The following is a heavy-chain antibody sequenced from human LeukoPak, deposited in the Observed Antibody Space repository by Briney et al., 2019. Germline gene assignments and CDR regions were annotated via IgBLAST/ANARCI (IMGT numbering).Heavy chain of an antibody. CDR3: ARGTPVDTAMVTFDY. D-gene: IGHD5-18*01. Sequence: GASVKVSCTASGGTFSSYAISWVRQAPGQGLEWMGGIIPIFGTANYAQKFQGRVTITADESTSTAYMELSSLRSEDTAVYYCARGTPVDTAMVTFDYWGQGTLVTVSS. V-gene: IGHV1-69*13. CDR2: IIPIFGTA. J-gene: IGHJ4*02. CDR1: GGTFSSYA.